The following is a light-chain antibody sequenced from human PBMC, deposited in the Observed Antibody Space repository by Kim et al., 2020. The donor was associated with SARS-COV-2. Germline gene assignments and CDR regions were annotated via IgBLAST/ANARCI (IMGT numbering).Light chain of an antibody. V-gene: IGKV1-5*01. CDR3: QQYKNCVWT. CDR2: GAS. Sequence: DIQLTQSSPTLSASVGDSVTITCRARPSISNFLTWYQPKPGKAPSLLIYGASTWRSEAPARFSGSGSGTEFTLTISSLQPDDLATYYCQQYKNCVWTFGRGTKVDIK. J-gene: IGKJ1*01. CDR1: PSISNF.